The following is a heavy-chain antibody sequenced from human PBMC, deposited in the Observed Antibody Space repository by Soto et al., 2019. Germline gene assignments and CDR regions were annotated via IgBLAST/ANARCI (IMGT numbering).Heavy chain of an antibody. CDR2: IIPIFGTA. CDR3: ARVGDYVPRGGNWFDP. Sequence: GASVKVSCKASGGTFSIYAISWVRQAPGQGLEWMGGIIPIFGTANYAQKFQGRVTITADESTSTAYMELSSLRSEDTAVYYCARVGDYVPRGGNWFDPWGQGTLDTVSS. CDR1: GGTFSIYA. V-gene: IGHV1-69*13. D-gene: IGHD3-16*01. J-gene: IGHJ5*02.